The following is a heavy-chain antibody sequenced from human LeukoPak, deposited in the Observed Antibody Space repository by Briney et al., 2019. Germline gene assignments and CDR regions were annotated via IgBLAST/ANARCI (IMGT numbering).Heavy chain of an antibody. CDR3: AKRRTYYDILTGYGWYFDL. CDR1: GFTFSSYA. J-gene: IGHJ2*01. CDR2: ISYDGSNK. V-gene: IGHV3-30-3*02. Sequence: GRSLRLSCAASGFTFSSYAMHWVRQAPGKGLEWVAVISYDGSNKYYADSVKGRFTISRDNSKNTLYLQMNSLRAEDTAVYYCAKRRTYYDILTGYGWYFDLWGRGTLVTVSS. D-gene: IGHD3-9*01.